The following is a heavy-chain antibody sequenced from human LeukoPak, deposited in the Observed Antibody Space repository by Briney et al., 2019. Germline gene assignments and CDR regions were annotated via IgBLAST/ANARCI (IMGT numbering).Heavy chain of an antibody. CDR3: ARESSGWLYYFDY. J-gene: IGHJ4*02. Sequence: SVKVSCKASGGTFSSYAISWVRQAPGQGLEWMGRIIPILGIANYAQKFQGRVTITADKSTSTAYMELSSLRSEDTAVYYCARESSGWLYYFDYWGQGTLVTLSS. CDR2: IIPILGIA. V-gene: IGHV1-69*04. D-gene: IGHD6-19*01. CDR1: GGTFSSYA.